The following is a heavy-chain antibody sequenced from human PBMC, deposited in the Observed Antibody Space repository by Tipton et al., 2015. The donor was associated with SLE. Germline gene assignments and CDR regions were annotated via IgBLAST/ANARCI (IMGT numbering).Heavy chain of an antibody. CDR3: AKQLEGGYAFHCMDV. CDR1: GFTFDDYA. V-gene: IGHV3-9*01. CDR2: FSWNSGSL. J-gene: IGHJ6*02. D-gene: IGHD5-12*01. Sequence: SLRLSCAASGFTFDDYAMHWVRQAPGKGLEWVSGFSWNSGSLGYADSVKGRFTISRDNAKNSLYLQMNSLRAEDTALYYCAKQLEGGYAFHCMDVWGQGTTVTVSS.